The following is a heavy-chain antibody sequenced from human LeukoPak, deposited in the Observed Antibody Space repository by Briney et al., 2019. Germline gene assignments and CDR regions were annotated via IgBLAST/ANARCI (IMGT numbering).Heavy chain of an antibody. J-gene: IGHJ4*02. CDR2: IYHSGST. CDR1: GYSISSDYY. CDR3: ARSHCSGDSCNSNPTHFDY. D-gene: IGHD2-15*01. Sequence: SETLSLTCAVSGYSISSDYYWGWIRQPPGKGLEWIGSIYHSGSTYYDPPLKSRVTISVDTSKNQFSLKLSSVTAADTAVYYCARSHCSGDSCNSNPTHFDYWGQGTLVTVSS. V-gene: IGHV4-38-2*01.